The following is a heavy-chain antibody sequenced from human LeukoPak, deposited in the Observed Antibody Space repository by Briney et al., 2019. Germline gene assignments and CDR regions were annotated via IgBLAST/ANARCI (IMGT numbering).Heavy chain of an antibody. V-gene: IGHV1-69*13. CDR3: AREGYSGYQFDY. CDR1: GGTFSSYA. J-gene: IGHJ4*02. D-gene: IGHD5-12*01. Sequence: GASVKVSCKASGGTFSSYAISWVRQAPGQGLEWMGGIIPIFGTANYAQKFQGRVTFTADESTSTAYMELSSLRSEDTAVYYCAREGYSGYQFDYWGQGTLVTVSS. CDR2: IIPIFGTA.